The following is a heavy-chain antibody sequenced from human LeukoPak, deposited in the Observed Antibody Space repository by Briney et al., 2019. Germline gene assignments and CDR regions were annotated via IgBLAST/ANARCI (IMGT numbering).Heavy chain of an antibody. D-gene: IGHD2-2*01. CDR1: GGSISSGGYS. Sequence: PSETLSPTCAVSGGSISSGGYSWSWIRQPPGKGLEWIGYIYHSGSTYYNPSLKSRVTISVDRSKNQFSLKLSSVTAADRAVYYCARYCSSTSCYFGFDPWGQGTLVTVSS. CDR2: IYHSGST. V-gene: IGHV4-30-2*01. CDR3: ARYCSSTSCYFGFDP. J-gene: IGHJ5*02.